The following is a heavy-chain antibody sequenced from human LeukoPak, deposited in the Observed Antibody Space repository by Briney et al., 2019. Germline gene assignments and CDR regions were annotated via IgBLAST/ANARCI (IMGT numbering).Heavy chain of an antibody. J-gene: IGHJ6*03. Sequence: PGGSLRLSCAASGFTVSSNYMSWVRQAPGKGLEWVSVIYSGDNTYYADSVKGRFTISRDNSKNTLYLQMDSLRSEDTAVYYCARSSGYYSSLFYMHVWGKGTTVTVSS. V-gene: IGHV3-53*05. CDR3: ARSSGYYSSLFYMHV. D-gene: IGHD3-22*01. CDR2: IYSGDNT. CDR1: GFTVSSNY.